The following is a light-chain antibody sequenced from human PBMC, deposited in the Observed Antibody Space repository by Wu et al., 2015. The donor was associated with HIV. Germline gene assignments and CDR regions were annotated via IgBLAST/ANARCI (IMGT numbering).Light chain of an antibody. CDR2: GAS. J-gene: IGKJ5*01. Sequence: EIVLTQSPATLSLSPGERATLSCRASQSISSNLAWYQQKPGQAPRLLIYGASTRATGIPARFSGSGSGTEFTLTISSLEPDDFAVYYCQQRNIWPLTFGQGTRLEIK. V-gene: IGKV3-11*01. CDR3: QQRNIWPLT. CDR1: QSISSN.